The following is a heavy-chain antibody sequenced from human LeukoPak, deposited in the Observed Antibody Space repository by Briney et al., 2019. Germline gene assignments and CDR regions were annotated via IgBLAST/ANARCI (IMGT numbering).Heavy chain of an antibody. CDR2: VYSTGHT. Sequence: PSETLSLTCTVSGDSLYYWGWIRQPPGKGLEWIGSVYSTGHTNYNLSLKSQVTMSIDTSKNQLSLKLTSVTAADTAMYYCARHHTSSKPIDYWGQGTLVTVSS. CDR1: GDSLYY. J-gene: IGHJ4*02. D-gene: IGHD3-16*01. V-gene: IGHV4-39*01. CDR3: ARHHTSSKPIDY.